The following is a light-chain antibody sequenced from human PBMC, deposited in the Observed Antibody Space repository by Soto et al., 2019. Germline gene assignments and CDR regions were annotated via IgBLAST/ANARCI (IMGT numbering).Light chain of an antibody. Sequence: EIVLTQSPATLSLSPGERATLSCRASQTVSNFLGWYQQKPGQAPRLLIYDASSRATGIPARFSGSGSGTDFTLTISRLEPEDFAIYYCQQRSNWPLTFGPGTRLEIK. V-gene: IGKV3-11*01. CDR1: QTVSNF. CDR3: QQRSNWPLT. CDR2: DAS. J-gene: IGKJ5*01.